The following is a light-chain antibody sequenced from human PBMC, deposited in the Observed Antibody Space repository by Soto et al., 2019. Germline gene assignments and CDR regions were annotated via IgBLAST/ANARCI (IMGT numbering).Light chain of an antibody. CDR1: QDIRSS. Sequence: DIQLTQSPSFLSASVGDRLTITCRASQDIRSSLAWYQQKPGKAPTLLIYTLSTLQSGVPSSFRGSRSGTEFTLTISSLQPEGFATYYCQQFNTPPFTFGGGTKVEI. J-gene: IGKJ4*01. V-gene: IGKV1-9*01. CDR3: QQFNTPPFT. CDR2: TLS.